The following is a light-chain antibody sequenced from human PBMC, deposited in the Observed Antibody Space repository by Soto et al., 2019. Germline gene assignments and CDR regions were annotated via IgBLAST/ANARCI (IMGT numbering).Light chain of an antibody. Sequence: QSVLTQPASVSGSPGQSISISCTGTSSDVGSYNLVSWYQKHPGKAPKLMIYEASKRPSGISNRFSGSKSGNTASLTISGLQAEDEADYFCCSYAGSTTYVFGTGTKLTVL. J-gene: IGLJ1*01. CDR3: CSYAGSTTYV. CDR2: EAS. CDR1: SSDVGSYNL. V-gene: IGLV2-23*01.